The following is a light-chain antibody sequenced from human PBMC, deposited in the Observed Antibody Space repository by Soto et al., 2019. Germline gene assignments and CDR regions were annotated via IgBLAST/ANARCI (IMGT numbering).Light chain of an antibody. J-gene: IGKJ2*01. Sequence: DIQLTQSPSFLSASVGDRVTITCRASQGIGSYLAWYQQKPGKAPNLLLFVASTLQDRVPSRFSGSGSGTLLTLTVSSLQPEDFATYCYQQVIRYPYTFGQGTKLEIK. CDR3: QQVIRYPYT. V-gene: IGKV1-9*01. CDR2: VAS. CDR1: QGIGSY.